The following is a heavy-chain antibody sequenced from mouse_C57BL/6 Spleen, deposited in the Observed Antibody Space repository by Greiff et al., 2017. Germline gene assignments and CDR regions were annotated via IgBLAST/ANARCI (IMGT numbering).Heavy chain of an antibody. CDR2: IKPYNGGT. J-gene: IGHJ2*01. CDR1: GYTFTDYY. CDR3: ARGYYDSPPFDY. D-gene: IGHD1-1*01. Sequence: EVQLMESGPVLVKPGASVKMSCKASGYTFTDYYMNWVKQSHGKSLEWIGVIKPYNGGTSYNQKFKGKATLTVDKSSSTAYMELNSLTSEDSAVYYCARGYYDSPPFDYWGQGTTLTVSS. V-gene: IGHV1-19*01.